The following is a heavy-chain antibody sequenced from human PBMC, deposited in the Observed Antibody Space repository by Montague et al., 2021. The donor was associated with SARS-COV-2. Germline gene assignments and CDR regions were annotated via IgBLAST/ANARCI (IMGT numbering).Heavy chain of an antibody. D-gene: IGHD5-24*01. CDR3: ARVFPRWLQFDPYFDY. CDR2: IYYSGST. V-gene: IGHV4-59*01. CDR1: GGSISSYY. J-gene: IGHJ4*02. Sequence: SETLSLICTVSGGSISSYYWSWIRQPPGKGLEWIGYIYYSGSTNYSPSLKSRVTISVDTSKNQFSLKLSSVTAADTAVYYCARVFPRWLQFDPYFDYWGQGTLVTVSS.